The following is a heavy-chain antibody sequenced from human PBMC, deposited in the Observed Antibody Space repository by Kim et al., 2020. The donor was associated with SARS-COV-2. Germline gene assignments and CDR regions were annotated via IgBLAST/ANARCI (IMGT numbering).Heavy chain of an antibody. D-gene: IGHD2-15*01. Sequence: GGSLRLSCAASGFTFSDHYMDWVRQAPGKGLEWVGRTRNKANSYTTEYAASVKGRFTISRDDSKNSLYLQMNSLKTEDTAVYYCARGSFFPHFPSRWWYFDYWGQGTLVTVSS. CDR1: GFTFSDHY. J-gene: IGHJ4*02. CDR3: ARGSFFPHFPSRWWYFDY. V-gene: IGHV3-72*01. CDR2: TRNKANSYTT.